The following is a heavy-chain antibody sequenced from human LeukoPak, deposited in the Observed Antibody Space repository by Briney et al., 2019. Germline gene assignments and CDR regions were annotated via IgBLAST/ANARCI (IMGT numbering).Heavy chain of an antibody. CDR1: GASMSGYY. D-gene: IGHD2-15*01. J-gene: IGHJ4*02. CDR3: AREGWPGNGPLFDY. CDR2: LYYSGSTST. V-gene: IGHV4-59*01. Sequence: PSETLSLTCTFSGASMSGYYWTWLRQAPGKGLEWIGYLYYSGSTSTNYNPSLKSRVTILLDRSKNQFSLKLSSLTAADTAVYYCAREGWPGNGPLFDYWGQGTLVAVSS.